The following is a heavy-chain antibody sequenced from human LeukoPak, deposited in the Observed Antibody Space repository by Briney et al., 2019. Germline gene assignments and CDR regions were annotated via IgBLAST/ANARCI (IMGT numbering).Heavy chain of an antibody. CDR2: IWYDGSNK. J-gene: IGHJ6*02. CDR1: GFTFSSYG. V-gene: IGHV3-33*01. CDR3: ARGGLRFLEWPSRPGYGMDV. Sequence: SGRSLRLSCAASGFTFSSYGMHWVRQAPGKGLEWVAVIWYDGSNKYYADSVKGRFTISRDNSKNTLYLQMNSLRAEDTAVYYCARGGLRFLEWPSRPGYGMDVWGQGTTVTVSS. D-gene: IGHD3-3*01.